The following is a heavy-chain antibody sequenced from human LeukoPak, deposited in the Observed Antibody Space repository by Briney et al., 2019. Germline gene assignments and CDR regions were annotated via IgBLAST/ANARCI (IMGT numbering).Heavy chain of an antibody. CDR1: GFTFSSYS. D-gene: IGHD4-17*01. CDR3: ARANPDGDYPGS. Sequence: GGSLRLSCAASGFTFSSYSMNWVRQAPGKGLEWVSYISSSSSTIYYADSVKGRFTISRDNAKNTLYLQMNSLRAEDTAVYYCARANPDGDYPGSWGQGTLVTVSS. J-gene: IGHJ5*02. CDR2: ISSSSSTI. V-gene: IGHV3-48*04.